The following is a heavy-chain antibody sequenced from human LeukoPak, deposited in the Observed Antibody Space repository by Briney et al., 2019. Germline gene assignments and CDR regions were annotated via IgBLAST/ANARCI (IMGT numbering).Heavy chain of an antibody. Sequence: GASVKVSCKASGYTFTSYGISWLRQAPGQGLEWMGWISAYNGNTNYAQKLQGRVTMTTDTSTSTAYMELRSLRSDDTAVYYCARDRGADISYYDSSGYYHEQDFNWFDPWGQGTLVTVSS. CDR3: ARDRGADISYYDSSGYYHEQDFNWFDP. CDR2: ISAYNGNT. J-gene: IGHJ5*02. CDR1: GYTFTSYG. D-gene: IGHD3-22*01. V-gene: IGHV1-18*01.